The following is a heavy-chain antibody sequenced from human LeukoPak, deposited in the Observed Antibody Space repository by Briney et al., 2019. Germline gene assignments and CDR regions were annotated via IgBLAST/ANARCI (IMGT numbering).Heavy chain of an antibody. Sequence: GESLKISCEGSGYIFTTYWIAWVRQMPGKGLEWIGIIHPGDSDTRYSPSFQGQVTISADKSISTAYLQWSSLKASDTAMYYCARVLSAFYGMDVWGQGTTVTVSS. CDR2: IHPGDSDT. J-gene: IGHJ6*02. CDR1: GYIFTTYW. V-gene: IGHV5-51*01. D-gene: IGHD3-16*01. CDR3: ARVLSAFYGMDV.